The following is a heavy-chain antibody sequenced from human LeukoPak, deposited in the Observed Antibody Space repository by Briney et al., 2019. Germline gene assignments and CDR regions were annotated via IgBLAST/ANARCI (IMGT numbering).Heavy chain of an antibody. V-gene: IGHV4-59*08. CDR3: TRHPGYYDSSVYTDAFYM. D-gene: IGHD3-22*01. CDR1: GGSINSYY. J-gene: IGHJ3*02. Sequence: SETLSLPYTVCGGSINSYYRSWIRQPPGKGLEWIGYIYYSGSTNYNPSLKSRVTISVDTSKNQFYLKMSSVPAADTAVYYCTRHPGYYDSSVYTDAFYMWGHGGTVSVSS. CDR2: IYYSGST.